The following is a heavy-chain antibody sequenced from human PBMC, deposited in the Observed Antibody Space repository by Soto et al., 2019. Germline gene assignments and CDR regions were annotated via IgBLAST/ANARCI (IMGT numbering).Heavy chain of an antibody. CDR2: IYPGDSDT. J-gene: IGHJ6*02. Sequence: GESLKISCKGSGYSFTSYWIGWVRQMPGKGLEWMGIIYPGDSDTRYSPSFQGQVTISADKSIGTAYLQWSSLKASDTAMYYCARIEDIVVGYYGMDVWGQGTTVTVSS. V-gene: IGHV5-51*01. CDR3: ARIEDIVVGYYGMDV. D-gene: IGHD2-2*01. CDR1: GYSFTSYW.